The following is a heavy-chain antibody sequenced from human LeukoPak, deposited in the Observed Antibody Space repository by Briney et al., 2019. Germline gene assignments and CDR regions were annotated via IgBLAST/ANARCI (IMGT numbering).Heavy chain of an antibody. CDR3: ARGRGRRITMIVVVSPIYYFDY. J-gene: IGHJ4*02. CDR2: IYYSGST. D-gene: IGHD3-22*01. V-gene: IGHV4-59*01. Sequence: PSETLSLTCTVSGGSISSYYWSWIRQPPGKGLEWIGYIYYSGSTNYNPSLKSRVTISVDTSKNQFSLKLSSVTAADTAVYYCARGRGRRITMIVVVSPIYYFDYWGQGTLVTVSS. CDR1: GGSISSYY.